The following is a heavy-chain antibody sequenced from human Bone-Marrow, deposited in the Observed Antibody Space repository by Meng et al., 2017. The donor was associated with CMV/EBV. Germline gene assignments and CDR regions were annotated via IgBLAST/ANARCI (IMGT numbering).Heavy chain of an antibody. CDR3: ARASPSVSVFDI. D-gene: IGHD5/OR15-5a*01. Sequence: GESLKISCAASGFTVSSNYMSWVRQAPGKGLEWVSVIYSGGSTYYADSVKGRFTISRDNSKNTLYLQMNSLRAADTAVYYCARASPSVSVFDIWGQGKMVTVSS. CDR1: GFTVSSNY. J-gene: IGHJ3*02. V-gene: IGHV3-53*01. CDR2: IYSGGST.